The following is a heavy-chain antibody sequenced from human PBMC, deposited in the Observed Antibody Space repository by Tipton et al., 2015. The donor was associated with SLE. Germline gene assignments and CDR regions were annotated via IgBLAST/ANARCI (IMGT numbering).Heavy chain of an antibody. D-gene: IGHD2-2*01. CDR2: IVPFIRTT. CDR3: ARGGFASSYRFDY. CDR1: GDTFNNYA. J-gene: IGHJ4*02. V-gene: IGHV1-69*01. Sequence: QSGAEVKRPGSSVKVSCQTSGDTFNNYAISWVRQAPGQGLEWLGGIVPFIRTTNYAQRFHGRVSITADSSTFTVSLELTGLRSEDTAMYYCARGGFASSYRFDYWGQGALVTVSS.